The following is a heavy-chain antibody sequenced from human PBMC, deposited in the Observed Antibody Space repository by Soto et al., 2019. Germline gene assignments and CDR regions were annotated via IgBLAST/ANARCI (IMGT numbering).Heavy chain of an antibody. CDR3: AKVVVPDILVVVADLDY. CDR2: ISYDGSNK. D-gene: IGHD2-15*01. Sequence: LRLSCAASGFTFSSYGMHWVRQAPGKGLEWVAVISYDGSNKYYADSVKGRFTISRDNSKNTLYLQMNSLRAEDTAVYYCAKVVVPDILVVVADLDYWGQETLVTVSS. V-gene: IGHV3-30*18. CDR1: GFTFSSYG. J-gene: IGHJ4*02.